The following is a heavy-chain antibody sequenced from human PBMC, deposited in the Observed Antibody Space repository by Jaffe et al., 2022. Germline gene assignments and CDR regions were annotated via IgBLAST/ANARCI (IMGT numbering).Heavy chain of an antibody. CDR2: INPNSGGT. V-gene: IGHV1-2*02. J-gene: IGHJ6*03. CDR3: ARAKREDMAVVRYYYYYYYMDV. CDR1: GYTFTGYY. Sequence: QVQLVQSGAEVKKPGASVKVSCKASGYTFTGYYMHWVRQAPGQGLEWMGWINPNSGGTNYAQKFQGRVTMTRDTSISTAYMELSRLRSDDTAVYYCARAKREDMAVVRYYYYYYYMDVWGKGTTVTVSS. D-gene: IGHD2-15*01.